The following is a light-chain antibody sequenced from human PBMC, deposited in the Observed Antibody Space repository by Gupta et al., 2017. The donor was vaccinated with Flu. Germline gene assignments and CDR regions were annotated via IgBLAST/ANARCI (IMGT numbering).Light chain of an antibody. CDR3: RQALQNPLCT. Sequence: AAREATSIYCRASQGRRDSKGCKDLDWYKQKQRQAPQLLICLGAKRGARVNDRFSGCGWGRDVTLKISRGEEEDVGGYYCRQALQNPLCTFGQGTKMEIK. J-gene: IGKJ2*02. CDR2: LGA. V-gene: IGKV2-28*01. CDR1: QGRRDSKGCKD.